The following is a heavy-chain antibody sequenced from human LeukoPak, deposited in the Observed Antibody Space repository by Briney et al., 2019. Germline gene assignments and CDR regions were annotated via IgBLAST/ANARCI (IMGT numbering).Heavy chain of an antibody. Sequence: GGSLRLSCAASGFTFSSYWMSWLPQAPGKALEWVANIKQDGREKYYVDTVKGRFTISRDNAKNSLYLQMNSLRAEDTAVYYCARDRACSSTSCYAGPHFDYWGQGTLVTVSS. CDR1: GFTFSSYW. CDR3: ARDRACSSTSCYAGPHFDY. J-gene: IGHJ4*02. CDR2: IKQDGREK. V-gene: IGHV3-7*01. D-gene: IGHD2-2*01.